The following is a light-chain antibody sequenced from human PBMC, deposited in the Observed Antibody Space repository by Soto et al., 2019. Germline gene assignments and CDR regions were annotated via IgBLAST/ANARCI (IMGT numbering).Light chain of an antibody. Sequence: EIVLTQSPATLSSSPGERATLSCRPSQSIDTYLAWYQQKPGQAPRLLIYDASDRATGIPARFSGSGSGTAFTLTISGLEPEDFALYYCQQYGGSTRTFGQGTKVEIK. CDR1: QSIDTY. CDR3: QQYGGSTRT. CDR2: DAS. J-gene: IGKJ1*01. V-gene: IGKV3-11*01.